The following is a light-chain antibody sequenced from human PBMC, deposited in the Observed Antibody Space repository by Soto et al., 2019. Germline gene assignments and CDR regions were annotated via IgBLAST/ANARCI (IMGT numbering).Light chain of an antibody. Sequence: AIQMTQSPSSLSASVGDRVTITCRASQGIRNDLGWYQQKPGTAPTLLIYAASSLQSGVPSRFSGSGSGTHFTLTISSLQPEDFATYYCLQDYNYPRTFGQGTKVEIK. CDR2: AAS. V-gene: IGKV1-6*01. J-gene: IGKJ1*01. CDR3: LQDYNYPRT. CDR1: QGIRND.